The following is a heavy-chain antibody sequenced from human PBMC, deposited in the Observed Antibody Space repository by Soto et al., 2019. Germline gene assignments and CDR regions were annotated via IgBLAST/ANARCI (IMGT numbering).Heavy chain of an antibody. CDR2: IKQDGSEK. J-gene: IGHJ5*02. Sequence: EVQLVESGGGLVQPGGSLRLSCAASGFTFSSYWMSWVRQAPGKGLEWVANIKQDGSEKYYVDSVKGRFTISRDNARNSLYLQMNSLRAEDTAVYCCARVGLGYCTNGVCPNWFDPWGQGTLVTVSS. CDR1: GFTFSSYW. CDR3: ARVGLGYCTNGVCPNWFDP. V-gene: IGHV3-7*01. D-gene: IGHD2-8*01.